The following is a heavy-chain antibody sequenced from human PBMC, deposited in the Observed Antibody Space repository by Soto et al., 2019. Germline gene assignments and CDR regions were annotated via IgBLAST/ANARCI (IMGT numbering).Heavy chain of an antibody. CDR3: VKDLTGLFDY. J-gene: IGHJ4*01. CDR2: ISGSGGST. V-gene: IGHV3-23*01. Sequence: GGSLRLSCAASGFTFSSYAMSWVRQAPGKGLEWVSAISGSGGSTYYADSVKGRFTISRDNSKNTLYLQMSSLRAEDTAVYYCVKDLTGLFDYWGQGTLVTVSS. CDR1: GFTFSSYA. D-gene: IGHD7-27*01.